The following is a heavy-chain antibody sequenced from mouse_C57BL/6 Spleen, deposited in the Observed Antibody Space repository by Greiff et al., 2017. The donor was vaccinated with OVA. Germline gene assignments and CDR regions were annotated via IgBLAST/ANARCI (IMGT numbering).Heavy chain of an antibody. CDR1: GYTFPTYP. D-gene: IGHD4-1*01. Sequence: VQLQQSGAELVKPGASVKMSCKASGYTFPTYPIEWMKQNHGKSLEWIGNFHPYNDDTTSNEKFKGKATLTVEKSSSTVYLELRRLTSDDSAVYYCASKLTGYFDVWGTGTTVTVSA. CDR3: ASKLTGYFDV. V-gene: IGHV1-47*01. CDR2: FHPYNDDT. J-gene: IGHJ1*03.